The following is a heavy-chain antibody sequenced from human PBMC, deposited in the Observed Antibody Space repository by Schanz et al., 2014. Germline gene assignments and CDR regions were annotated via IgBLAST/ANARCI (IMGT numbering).Heavy chain of an antibody. D-gene: IGHD2-21*02. CDR3: ARPSDSSWYMDV. J-gene: IGHJ6*03. CDR1: GFTFSTYY. Sequence: VDLVESGGGLVKPGGSLRLSCAASGFTFSTYYMNWVRQAPGKGLEWVSSISSSSSYISYADSVKGRFTISRDNAKNALYLQMNSLRAEDTAVYYGARPSDSSWYMDVWGKGTTVTVSS. CDR2: ISSSSSYI. V-gene: IGHV3-21*01.